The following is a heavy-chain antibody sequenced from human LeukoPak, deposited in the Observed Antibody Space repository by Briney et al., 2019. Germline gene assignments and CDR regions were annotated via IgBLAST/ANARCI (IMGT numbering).Heavy chain of an antibody. V-gene: IGHV5-51*01. CDR3: ARHIAVAGWDY. CDR1: GYSFSRDW. Sequence: GESLKISCKGSGYSFSRDWIGWVRQMPGKGLEWMGIICPGDSDTRYSPSFEGQVTISADKSISTAYLQWSSLKASDTAMYYCARHIAVAGWDYWGQGTLVTVSS. D-gene: IGHD6-19*01. J-gene: IGHJ4*02. CDR2: ICPGDSDT.